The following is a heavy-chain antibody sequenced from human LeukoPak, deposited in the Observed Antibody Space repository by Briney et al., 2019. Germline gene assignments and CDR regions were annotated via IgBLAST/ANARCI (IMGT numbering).Heavy chain of an antibody. CDR2: ISGSGGST. CDR3: AKDHPSGYYFDY. J-gene: IGHJ4*02. D-gene: IGHD1-14*01. Sequence: AGGSLRLSCAASGVTFSTYAMSWVRQAPGKGLEWVSAISGSGGSTFNADSVKGRFTISRDNSKNTLFLQMNSLRAEDTAIYYCAKDHPSGYYFDYWGQGTLVTVSS. V-gene: IGHV3-23*01. CDR1: GVTFSTYA.